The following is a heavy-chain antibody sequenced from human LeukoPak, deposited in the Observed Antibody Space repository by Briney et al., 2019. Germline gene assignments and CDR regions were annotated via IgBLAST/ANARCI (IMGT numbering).Heavy chain of an antibody. CDR2: IRYDGSNK. J-gene: IGHJ4*02. CDR3: AKDLEFRAVAGTGGDY. Sequence: GGSLRLSCAASGFTFSSYGMHWVRQAPGKGLEWVAFIRYDGSNKYYADSVKGRFTISRDNSKNTLYLQMSSLRAEDTAVYYCAKDLEFRAVAGTGGDYWGQGTLVTVSS. V-gene: IGHV3-30*02. D-gene: IGHD6-19*01. CDR1: GFTFSSYG.